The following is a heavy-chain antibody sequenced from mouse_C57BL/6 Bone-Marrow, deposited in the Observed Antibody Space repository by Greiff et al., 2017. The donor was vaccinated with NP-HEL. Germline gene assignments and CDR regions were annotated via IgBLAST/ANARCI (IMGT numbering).Heavy chain of an antibody. CDR1: GYTFTSYW. V-gene: IGHV1-69*01. CDR2: IEPSDSYT. Sequence: QVQLQQPGAELVMPGASVKLSCKASGYTFTSYWMHWVKQRPGQGLEWIGEIEPSDSYTNYNQKFKGKATLTVDKSSSTAYMQLSSLTSEDSAVYYCARHGPIYYDYDVDAMDYWGQGTSVTVSS. J-gene: IGHJ4*01. CDR3: ARHGPIYYDYDVDAMDY. D-gene: IGHD2-4*01.